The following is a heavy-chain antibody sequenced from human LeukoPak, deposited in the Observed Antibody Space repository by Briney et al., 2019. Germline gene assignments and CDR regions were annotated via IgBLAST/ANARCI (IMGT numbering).Heavy chain of an antibody. J-gene: IGHJ4*02. CDR3: AKDRRNWAKCSDDCLDY. V-gene: IGHV3-23*01. CDR2: IRGDGGGT. D-gene: IGHD2-15*01. CDR1: GFTFSTYA. Sequence: PGGSLRLSCAASGFTFSTYAMTWVRQAPGKGLEWVSTIRGDGGGTYYADSVKGRFTISRDDSKNTLYLQMNSLRGEDTAVYYCAKDRRNWAKCSDDCLDYWGQGALVTVSS.